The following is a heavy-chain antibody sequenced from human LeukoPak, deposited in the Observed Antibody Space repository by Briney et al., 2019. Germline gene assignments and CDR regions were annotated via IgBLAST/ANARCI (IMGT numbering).Heavy chain of an antibody. V-gene: IGHV3-64*01. J-gene: IGHJ6*03. Sequence: PGGSLRLSCAASGFSFSKFAMHWVHQAPGRGLESVSGISYNGDGTYYANSVKGRFTISRDNSKKTLYLQVGSLRVEDMGVYYCARGRFWSGYTYQDYFYYMDVWGKGTAVTVSS. CDR1: GFSFSKFA. D-gene: IGHD3-3*01. CDR2: ISYNGDGT. CDR3: ARGRFWSGYTYQDYFYYMDV.